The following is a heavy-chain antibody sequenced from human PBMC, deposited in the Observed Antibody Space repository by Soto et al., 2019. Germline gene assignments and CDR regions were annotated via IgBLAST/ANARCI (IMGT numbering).Heavy chain of an antibody. Sequence: GGSLRLSCAAPGFTFSSYAMSWVRQAPGKGLEWVSAISGSGGSTYYADSVKGRFTISRDTSKNTLYLQMNGLRAEDTAVYYCVKSLLPDYWGQGTLVTVSS. CDR1: GFTFSSYA. CDR2: ISGSGGST. D-gene: IGHD3-22*01. CDR3: VKSLLPDY. V-gene: IGHV3-23*01. J-gene: IGHJ4*02.